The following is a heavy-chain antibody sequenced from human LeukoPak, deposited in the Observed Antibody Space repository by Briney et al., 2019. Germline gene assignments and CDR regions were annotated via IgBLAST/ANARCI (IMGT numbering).Heavy chain of an antibody. CDR2: INTDESST. J-gene: IGHJ5*02. CDR3: ARDLGYCSGGRCFPGWSDP. CDR1: GFTFTNYL. V-gene: IGHV3-74*01. Sequence: GGSLRHSCAASGFTFTNYLMHWVRQAPGKGLVWVSRINTDESSTLYADSVKGRFTISRDNAKNTLYLQINSLRAEDTAVYYCARDLGYCSGGRCFPGWSDPWGGRALVTVSS. D-gene: IGHD2-15*01.